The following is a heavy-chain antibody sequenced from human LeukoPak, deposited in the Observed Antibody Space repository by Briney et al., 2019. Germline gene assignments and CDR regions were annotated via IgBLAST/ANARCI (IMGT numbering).Heavy chain of an antibody. CDR2: IFPSGSA. V-gene: IGHV4-4*09. CDR3: ARRHHYSYFMDV. J-gene: IGHJ6*03. Sequence: TTSETLSLTCTVSAASISSYYWTWIRQPPGKGLEWIGYIFPSGSAYYNPSLKTRVTISVDTSKNQFSLKLTSVTAADTAVYYCARRHHYSYFMDVWGKGTTVTVSS. CDR1: AASISSYY.